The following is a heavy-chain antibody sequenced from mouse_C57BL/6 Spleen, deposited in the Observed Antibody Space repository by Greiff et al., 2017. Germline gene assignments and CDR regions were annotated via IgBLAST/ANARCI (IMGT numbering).Heavy chain of an antibody. CDR2: IRNKANGYTT. J-gene: IGHJ3*01. Sequence: EVKVEESGGGLVQPGGSLSLSCAASGFTFTDYYMSWVRQPPGKALEWLGFIRNKANGYTTEYSASVKGRFTISRDNSQSILYLQMNALRAEDSATYYCAREDYDYVGFAYWGQGTLVTVSA. CDR3: AREDYDYVGFAY. CDR1: GFTFTDYY. V-gene: IGHV7-3*01. D-gene: IGHD2-4*01.